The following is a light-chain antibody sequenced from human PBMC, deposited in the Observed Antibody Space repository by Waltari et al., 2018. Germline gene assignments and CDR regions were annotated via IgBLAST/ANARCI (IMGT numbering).Light chain of an antibody. CDR2: EGS. J-gene: IGLJ1*01. V-gene: IGLV2-23*01. CDR1: SSDVGSYNL. CDR3: CSYAGSSTSPYV. Sequence: QSALTQPASVSGSPGQSITISCTGTSSDVGSYNLVSWYQQHPGKAPNLMIYEGSKLPSGVPNRFSCSKSGNTASLTISGLQAEDEADYYCCSYAGSSTSPYVFGTGTKVTVL.